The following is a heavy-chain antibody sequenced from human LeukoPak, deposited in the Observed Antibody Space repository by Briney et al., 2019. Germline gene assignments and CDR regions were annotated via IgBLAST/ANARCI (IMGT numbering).Heavy chain of an antibody. CDR3: ARAGATVTTNYFDP. J-gene: IGHJ5*02. V-gene: IGHV3-11*01. CDR1: GFTFSDYY. CDR2: ISSSGSTI. Sequence: GGSLRLSCAASGFTFSDYYMSWIRQAPGKGLEWVSYISSSGSTIYYADSVKGRFTISRDNAKNSLYLQMNSLRAEDTAVYYCARAGATVTTNYFDPWGQGTLVTVSS. D-gene: IGHD4-11*01.